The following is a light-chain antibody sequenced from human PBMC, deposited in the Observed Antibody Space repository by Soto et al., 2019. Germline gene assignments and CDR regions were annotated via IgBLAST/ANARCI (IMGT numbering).Light chain of an antibody. CDR3: QQWKIRART. CDR2: GAS. J-gene: IGKJ1*01. CDR1: QSVSSS. V-gene: IGKV1-39*01. Sequence: DVQMTQTPCSLSASPGERGTLTWRASQSVSSSLNWSQQKPGRAPKLLFYGASTLQSGVPPRFTGTWSATECTFTISSLQSEDLAIYYCQQWKIRARTFGQRTNVDI.